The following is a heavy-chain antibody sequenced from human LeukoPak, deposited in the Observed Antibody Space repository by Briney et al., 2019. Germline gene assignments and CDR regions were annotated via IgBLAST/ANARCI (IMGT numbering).Heavy chain of an antibody. V-gene: IGHV1-2*02. CDR1: GYTFTGYY. CDR2: INPNSGGT. CDR3: ARERKMDGSGGYAPHFGY. J-gene: IGHJ4*02. D-gene: IGHD3-10*01. Sequence: ASVKVSCKASGYTFTGYYMHWVRQAPGQGLEWMGWINPNSGGTNYAQKFQGRVTMTRDTSISTAYMELSRLRSDDTAVYYCARERKMDGSGGYAPHFGYWGQGTLVTVSS.